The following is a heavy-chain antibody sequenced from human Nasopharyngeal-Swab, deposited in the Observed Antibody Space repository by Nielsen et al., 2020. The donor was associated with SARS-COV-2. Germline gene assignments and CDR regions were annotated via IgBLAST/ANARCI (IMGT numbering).Heavy chain of an antibody. D-gene: IGHD5-24*01. Sequence: GSLRLSCAASGFTFTTYTMNWVRQAPGKGLEWVSSISHSTTYIWYADSVKGRFTISRDNAKNSLYLQMNSLRAEDTAVYYCARDGDGYNTHWGQGTLVTVSS. CDR3: ARDGDGYNTH. J-gene: IGHJ4*02. V-gene: IGHV3-21*01. CDR1: GFTFTTYT. CDR2: ISHSTTYI.